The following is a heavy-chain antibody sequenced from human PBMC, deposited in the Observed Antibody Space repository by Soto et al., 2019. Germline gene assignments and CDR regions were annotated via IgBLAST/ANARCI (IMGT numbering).Heavy chain of an antibody. CDR2: ISYDGSNT. Sequence: GGSLRLSCVASGFTFSSYGMHWVRQAPGKGLEWVAIISYDGSNTYYADSVKGRFTISRDNSKNTLYLQMNSLRAEDTSVYYCAKEGGLSGSYYISSSYYYDYWGQGTLVTVSS. V-gene: IGHV3-30*18. J-gene: IGHJ4*02. CDR1: GFTFSSYG. D-gene: IGHD1-26*01. CDR3: AKEGGLSGSYYISSSYYYDY.